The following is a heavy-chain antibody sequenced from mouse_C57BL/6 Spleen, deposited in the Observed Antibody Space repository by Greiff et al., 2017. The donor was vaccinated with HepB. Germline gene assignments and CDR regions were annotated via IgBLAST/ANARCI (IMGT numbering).Heavy chain of an antibody. CDR3: ARKEGLTYYAMDY. J-gene: IGHJ4*01. V-gene: IGHV1-81*01. Sequence: VQLQQSGAELARPGASVKLSCKASGYTFTSYGISWVKQRTGQGLEWIGEIYPRSGNTYYNEKFKGKATLTADKSSSTAYMELRSLTSEDSAVYFCARKEGLTYYAMDYWGQGTSVTVSS. CDR1: GYTFTSYG. CDR2: IYPRSGNT.